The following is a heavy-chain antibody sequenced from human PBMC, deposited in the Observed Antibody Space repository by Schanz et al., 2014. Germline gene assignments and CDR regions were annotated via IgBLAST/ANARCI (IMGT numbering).Heavy chain of an antibody. V-gene: IGHV1-18*01. CDR1: GYTFTSHG. J-gene: IGHJ3*02. Sequence: QVQLVQSGAEVKKPGASVKVSCKASGYTFTSHGISWVRQAPGQGLEWMGWITAYNGDTNYALKLQGRVTMTTDTSTGTAYMELRSLRSDDTALYYCTRGGYSYALSAFDIWDRGTMVTVSS. D-gene: IGHD5-18*01. CDR2: ITAYNGDT. CDR3: TRGGYSYALSAFDI.